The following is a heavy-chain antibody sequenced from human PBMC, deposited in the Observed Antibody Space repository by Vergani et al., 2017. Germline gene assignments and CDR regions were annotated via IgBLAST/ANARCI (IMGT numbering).Heavy chain of an antibody. CDR2: IYYSGST. D-gene: IGHD6-19*01. CDR3: ARHSTVEWLVKLGSIDP. CDR1: GASIRSSNYY. J-gene: IGHJ5*02. V-gene: IGHV4-39*01. Sequence: QLQLQESGPGLVKPSATRSLTCSVSGASIRSSNYYWGWIRQPPGKGLEWIASIYYSGSTYYNPSLKSRVTISLDTSKNQFSLKLSSVTAADTAVYFCARHSTVEWLVKLGSIDPWGQGILVTVSS.